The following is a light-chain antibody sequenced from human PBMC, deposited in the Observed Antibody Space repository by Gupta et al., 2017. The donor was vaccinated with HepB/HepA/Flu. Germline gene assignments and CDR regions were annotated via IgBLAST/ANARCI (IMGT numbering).Light chain of an antibody. CDR3: KSYGNHKRV. J-gene: IGLJ2*01. CDR1: SGSSDSNY. CDR2: GNN. V-gene: IGLV6-57*03. Sequence: NFMLTHPHSVSHSPGKTVTISCTRSSGSSDSNYVQWYQKRPGSATTMVCDGNNQRPYGVKDRLASYLDSSSTYAFIQSSGLETEDYSYDSCKSYGNHKRVFGGGTKLTVL.